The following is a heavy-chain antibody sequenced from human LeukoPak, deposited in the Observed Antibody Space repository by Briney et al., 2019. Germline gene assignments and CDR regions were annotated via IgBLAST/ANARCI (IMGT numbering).Heavy chain of an antibody. J-gene: IGHJ5*02. Sequence: GASAKVSYKASGFTFSSYYMHWVRQAPGQGLEWMGLINPSGGDTSYAQKFQGRVTMTRDTSTSTVYMELRSLRSEDTAMYYCARDAAAAGTGLGWFDPWGQGTLVTVSS. CDR2: INPSGGDT. V-gene: IGHV1-46*01. CDR1: GFTFSSYY. CDR3: ARDAAAAGTGLGWFDP. D-gene: IGHD6-13*01.